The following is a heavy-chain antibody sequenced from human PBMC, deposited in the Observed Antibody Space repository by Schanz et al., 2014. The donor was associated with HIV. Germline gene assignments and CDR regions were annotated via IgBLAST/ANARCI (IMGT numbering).Heavy chain of an antibody. CDR2: INQDKSDK. CDR1: GFAFSSSW. J-gene: IGHJ4*02. Sequence: EVQLVESGGGLVQPGKSLRLSCAASGFAFSSSWMHWVRQTPGKGLEWVAHINQDKSDKRYLYSVRGRFNVSRDNTKNSLFRQMSSLRAEDTAIYYCVRGDPIGSFWGQGTLVTVSS. CDR3: VRGDPIGSF. D-gene: IGHD2-21*02. V-gene: IGHV3-7*01.